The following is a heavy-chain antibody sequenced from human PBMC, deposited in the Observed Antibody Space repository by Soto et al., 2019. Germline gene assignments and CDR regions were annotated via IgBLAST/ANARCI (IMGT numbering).Heavy chain of an antibody. D-gene: IGHD3-22*01. CDR1: GFSLSNYG. Sequence: QVQVVESGGGVVQPGRSLGLACAASGFSLSNYGMHWVRQAPGKGLEWVAAMSYGGDNKYYADSVKGRFSISKDNSRNTLYLQMNSLRAEDTAIYYCAMTRLYDTGTNDYHRDALDIWGQGTQVTVSS. CDR2: MSYGGDNK. CDR3: AMTRLYDTGTNDYHRDALDI. V-gene: IGHV3-30*03. J-gene: IGHJ3*02.